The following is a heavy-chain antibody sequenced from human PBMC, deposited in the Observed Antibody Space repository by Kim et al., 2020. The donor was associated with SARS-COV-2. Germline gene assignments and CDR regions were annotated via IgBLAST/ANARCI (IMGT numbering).Heavy chain of an antibody. CDR2: ISGSGGST. J-gene: IGHJ4*02. V-gene: IGHV3-23*01. CDR3: AKSFRRVGYGTDY. Sequence: GGSLRLSCAASGFTFSSYAMSWVRQAPGKGLEWVSAISGSGGSTYCADSVKGRFTISRDNSKNTLYLQMNSLRAEDTAVYYCAKSFRRVGYGTDYWGQGTLVTVSS. D-gene: IGHD5-18*01. CDR1: GFTFSSYA.